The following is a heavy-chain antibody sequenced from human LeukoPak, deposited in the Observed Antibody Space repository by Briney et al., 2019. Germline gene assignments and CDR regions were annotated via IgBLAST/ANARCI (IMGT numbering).Heavy chain of an antibody. CDR3: ARDRFDYDDSVGAFDI. CDR2: VSSSSSYI. D-gene: IGHD4-17*01. Sequence: GGSLRLSCAASGFTFSSYSMNWVRQAPGKGLEWVSSVSSSSSYIYYADSVKGRFTISRDNAKNSLYLQMNSLRAEDTAVYYCARDRFDYDDSVGAFDIWGQGTMVTVSS. J-gene: IGHJ3*02. CDR1: GFTFSSYS. V-gene: IGHV3-21*01.